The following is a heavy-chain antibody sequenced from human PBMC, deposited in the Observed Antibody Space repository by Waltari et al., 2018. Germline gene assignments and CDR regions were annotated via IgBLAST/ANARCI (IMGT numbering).Heavy chain of an antibody. J-gene: IGHJ4*02. CDR1: GFTLRSYE. Sequence: EVQLVESGGGLVQPGGSLRLSCAVSGFTLRSYEMNWVRQAPGKGVEWVAYIRSSDKTRYADSVKGRFTISRDNAKNSLYLQMSSLRAEDTAIYYCARVRSVVGEGVYWGQGTLVTVSS. CDR3: ARVRSVVGEGVY. V-gene: IGHV3-48*03. D-gene: IGHD2-15*01. CDR2: IRSSDKTR.